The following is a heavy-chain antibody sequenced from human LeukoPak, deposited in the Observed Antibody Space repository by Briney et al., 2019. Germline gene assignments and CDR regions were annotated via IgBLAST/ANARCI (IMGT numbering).Heavy chain of an antibody. Sequence: GGSLRLSCAASGFTFSGSAMHWVRQASGKGLEWVGRIRSKANSYATAYAASVKGRFTISRDDSKNTAYLQMNSLKTEDTAVYYCTIDYGFVAGGDYWGQGTLVTVSS. J-gene: IGHJ4*02. CDR1: GFTFSGSA. CDR3: TIDYGFVAGGDY. V-gene: IGHV3-73*01. D-gene: IGHD4-17*01. CDR2: IRSKANSYAT.